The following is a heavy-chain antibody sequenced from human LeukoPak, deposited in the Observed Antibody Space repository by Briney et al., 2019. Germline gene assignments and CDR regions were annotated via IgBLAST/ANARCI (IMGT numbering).Heavy chain of an antibody. CDR1: GFTFTNYN. V-gene: IGHV3-66*01. D-gene: IGHD2-21*02. Sequence: GGSLRLSCAASGFTFTNYNMNWVRQAPGKGLEWVSVIYSGGSTYYADSVKGRFTISRDNSKNTLYLQMNSLRAEDTAVYYCGAYCGGDCYSAPFDYWGQGTLVTVSS. CDR2: IYSGGST. J-gene: IGHJ4*02. CDR3: GAYCGGDCYSAPFDY.